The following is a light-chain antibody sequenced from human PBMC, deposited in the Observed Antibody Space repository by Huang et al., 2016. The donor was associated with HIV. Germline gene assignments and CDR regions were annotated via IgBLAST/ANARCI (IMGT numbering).Light chain of an antibody. CDR2: KES. CDR1: QSISSW. J-gene: IGKJ1*01. CDR3: QQYNIYWSA. V-gene: IGKV1-5*03. Sequence: DIQMTQSPSALSASVGDRATITCRASQSISSWLAWYQQKPGKAPKLLMYKESTLESGVPSRFSGSGSGTEFTLTISSLQPDDFAAYYCQQYNIYWSAFGQGTKVEIK.